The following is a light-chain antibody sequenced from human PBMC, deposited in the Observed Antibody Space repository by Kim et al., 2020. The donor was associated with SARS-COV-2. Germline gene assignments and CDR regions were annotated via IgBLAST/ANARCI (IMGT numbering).Light chain of an antibody. CDR2: AAA. J-gene: IGKJ2*01. CDR1: QSIRNF. V-gene: IGKV1-39*01. CDR3: QQSYSTPYT. Sequence: DIQMTQSPSSLSASVGDRVTITCRASQSIRNFLNWYQQRPGKAPKLLIYAAASLQGGVPSRFSGSGSGTDFTLTISSLQPEDFATYYCQQSYSTPYTFGQGTKLEI.